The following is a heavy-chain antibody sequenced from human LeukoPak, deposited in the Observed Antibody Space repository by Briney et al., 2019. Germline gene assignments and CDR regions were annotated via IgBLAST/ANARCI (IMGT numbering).Heavy chain of an antibody. CDR1: GFTFSRYG. Sequence: PGRSLRLSCAASGFTFSRYGMHWVRQAPGKGLEWVSSISISSNYIYYSDSVKGRFTISRDNAKNSLYLQVNSLRAEDTAVYYCARGSRFGVVERDAFDIWGLGTMVTVSS. CDR3: ARGSRFGVVERDAFDI. CDR2: ISISSNYI. D-gene: IGHD3-3*01. V-gene: IGHV3-21*01. J-gene: IGHJ3*02.